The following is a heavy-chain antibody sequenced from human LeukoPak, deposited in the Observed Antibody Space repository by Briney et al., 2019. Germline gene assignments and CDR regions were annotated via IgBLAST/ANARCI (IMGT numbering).Heavy chain of an antibody. D-gene: IGHD1-1*01. J-gene: IGHJ4*02. V-gene: IGHV3-74*01. CDR2: INSDGSST. CDR3: TNMEWAH. Sequence: HPGGSLRLSCAASGFTFSSYAMSWVRQAPGKGLVWVSLINSDGSSTTYADSVKGRFTISRDNAKSTVYLQMNSLRAEDTAVYYCTNMEWAHWGQGSLVTVSS. CDR1: GFTFSSYA.